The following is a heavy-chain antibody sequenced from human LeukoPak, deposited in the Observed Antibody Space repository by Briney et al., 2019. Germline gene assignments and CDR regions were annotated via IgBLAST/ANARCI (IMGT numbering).Heavy chain of an antibody. CDR2: IIPIFGTA. CDR1: GGTFSSYA. D-gene: IGHD2-8*01. J-gene: IGHJ6*03. Sequence: SVKVSCKASGGTFSSYAISWVRQAPGQGLEWMGGIIPIFGTANYAQKFQGRVTITTDESTSTAYMELSSLRSEDTAVYYCPRAGDCTNGACDGQGLYYYYYMDVWGKGTPVTVSS. V-gene: IGHV1-69*05. CDR3: PRAGDCTNGACDGQGLYYYYYMDV.